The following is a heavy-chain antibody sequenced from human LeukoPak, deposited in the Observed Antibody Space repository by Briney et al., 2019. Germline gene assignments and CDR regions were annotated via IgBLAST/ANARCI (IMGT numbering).Heavy chain of an antibody. Sequence: QPGRSLRLSCAASGFTFSSYVMHWVRQTPGKGLEWVVVISYDGSNKYYADSVKGRFTISRDNSKNTLYLQMNSLRAEDTAVYYCAKDLDYWGQGTLVTVSS. CDR2: ISYDGSNK. CDR1: GFTFSSYV. CDR3: AKDLDY. V-gene: IGHV3-30*18. J-gene: IGHJ4*02.